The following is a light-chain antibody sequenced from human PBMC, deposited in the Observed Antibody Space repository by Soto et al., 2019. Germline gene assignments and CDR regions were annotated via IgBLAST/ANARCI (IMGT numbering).Light chain of an antibody. J-gene: IGKJ4*01. CDR3: QQYIRWPPT. CDR1: QRIRTY. CDR2: DAS. V-gene: IGKV3D-15*01. Sequence: IVLTQSPVTRAFTTGQRTNLSCRASQRIRTYLSWYQLKPGQAPRLLIYDASRRASGVPPRFSGSGSWTDFTLTIISRQSEDFTAYYCQQYIRWPPTFGGGTQLDIK.